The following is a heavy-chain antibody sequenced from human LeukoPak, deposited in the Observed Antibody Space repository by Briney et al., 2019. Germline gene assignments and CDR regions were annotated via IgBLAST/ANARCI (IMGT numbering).Heavy chain of an antibody. CDR1: EFSVGSNY. D-gene: IGHD3-3*01. J-gene: IGHJ6*03. CDR2: IYSGGST. CDR3: AREGHDFWSGNYYYYYMDV. Sequence: GGSLRLSCAASEFSVGSNYMTWVRQAPGKGLEWVSLIYSGGSTYYADSVKGRFTISRDNSKNTLYLQMNSLRAEDTAVYYCAREGHDFWSGNYYYYYMDVWGKGTTVTVSS. V-gene: IGHV3-66*01.